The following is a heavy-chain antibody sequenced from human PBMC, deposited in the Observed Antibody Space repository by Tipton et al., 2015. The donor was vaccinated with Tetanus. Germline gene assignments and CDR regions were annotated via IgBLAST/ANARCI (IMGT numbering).Heavy chain of an antibody. J-gene: IGHJ4*02. D-gene: IGHD4-23*01. CDR1: GFTFDEHA. V-gene: IGHV3-9*01. CDR2: ILWNRARI. Sequence: SLRLSCAASGFTFDEHAMHWVRQAPGKGLEWVSGILWNRARIGYADSVKGRFTISIDNAKNSLYLEMNSLRAEDTSLYYCTNDMSPGGADCWGQVTLCTVSS. CDR3: TNDMSPGGADC.